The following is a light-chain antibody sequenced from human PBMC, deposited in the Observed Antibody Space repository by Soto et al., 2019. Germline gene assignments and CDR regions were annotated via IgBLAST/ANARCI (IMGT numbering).Light chain of an antibody. J-gene: IGLJ1*01. CDR3: SSYTSSSSLYV. Sequence: QSVLTQPASVSGSPGQSITISCTGTSSDVGGYNYVSWYQQHPGKAPKLMISDVSKRPSGVSNRFSGSKSGNTASLTISGLQAEAEADFYCSSYTSSSSLYVIGTGTKVTVL. V-gene: IGLV2-14*01. CDR1: SSDVGGYNY. CDR2: DVS.